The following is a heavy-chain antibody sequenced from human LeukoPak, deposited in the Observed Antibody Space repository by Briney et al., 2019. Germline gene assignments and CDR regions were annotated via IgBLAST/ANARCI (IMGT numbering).Heavy chain of an antibody. CDR2: IRSKADGGTA. CDR3: TTELAGYCSRTSCSLNTWFDP. D-gene: IGHD2-2*03. Sequence: GGSLRLSCVASGFPFTNYAMSWVRQAPGKGLEWVGRIRSKADGGTADYGAPVKGRFTISRDDSDNTLYLQMNSLKTEDTALYYCTTELAGYCSRTSCSLNTWFDPWGQGTLVTVSS. CDR1: GFPFTNYA. J-gene: IGHJ5*02. V-gene: IGHV3-15*01.